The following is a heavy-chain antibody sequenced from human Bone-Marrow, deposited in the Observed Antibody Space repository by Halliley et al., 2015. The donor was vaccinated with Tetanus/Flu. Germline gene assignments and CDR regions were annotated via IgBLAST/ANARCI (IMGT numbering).Heavy chain of an antibody. J-gene: IGHJ5*02. V-gene: IGHV4-59*01. D-gene: IGHD3-10*01. CDR3: ARSGSGSYQGWLHP. CDR1: GDSISPYY. CDR2: IFYTGST. Sequence: TLSLTCSVSGDSISPYYWIWIRQPPGKGLEWLGHIFYTGSTKYKPSLKSRVTISLDTSREQFSLKLRSVTAADTAVYYCARSGSGSYQGWLHPWGLGRLVIVSS.